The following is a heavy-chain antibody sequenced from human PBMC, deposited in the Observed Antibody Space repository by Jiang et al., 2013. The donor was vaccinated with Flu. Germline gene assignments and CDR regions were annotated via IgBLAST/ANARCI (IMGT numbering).Heavy chain of an antibody. CDR3: AKDSSYYDFWSGFSSLLDYGMDV. V-gene: IGHV3-23*01. CDR2: ISGSGGST. J-gene: IGHJ6*02. Sequence: VQLLESGGGLVQPGGSLRLSCAASGFTFSSYAMSWVRQAPGKGLEWVSAISGSGGSTYYADSVKGRFTISRDNSKNTLYLQMNSLRAEDTAVYYCAKDSSYYDFWSGFSSLLDYGMDVWGQGTTVTVSS. CDR1: GFTFSSYA. D-gene: IGHD3-3*01.